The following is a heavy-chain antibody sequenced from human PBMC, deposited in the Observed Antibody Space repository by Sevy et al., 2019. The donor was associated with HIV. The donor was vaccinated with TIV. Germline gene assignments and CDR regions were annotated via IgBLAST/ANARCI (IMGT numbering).Heavy chain of an antibody. V-gene: IGHV3-73*01. J-gene: IGHJ4*02. CDR3: TTLLGVPFDY. Sequence: GGSLRLSCAVSGFKFSVSAMHWVRRASGKGLEWLGRSRSKANNYATAYSTSLKGRFTMSRDDSKSTAYLQMNSLKSEDTAPYYCTTLLGVPFDYWGQGALVTVSS. CDR2: SRSKANNYAT. CDR1: GFKFSVSA. D-gene: IGHD3-10*01.